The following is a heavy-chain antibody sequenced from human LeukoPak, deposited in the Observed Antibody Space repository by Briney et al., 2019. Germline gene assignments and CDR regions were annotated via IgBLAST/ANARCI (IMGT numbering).Heavy chain of an antibody. D-gene: IGHD6-13*01. Sequence: ASVKVSCKASGYTFTSYGISWVRQAPGQGLEWMGWISAYNGNTNYAQKLQGRVTITRDTSASTAYMELSSLRSEDTAVYYCASGSDSSWTFDYWGQGTLVTVSS. V-gene: IGHV1-18*01. CDR3: ASGSDSSWTFDY. CDR2: ISAYNGNT. CDR1: GYTFTSYG. J-gene: IGHJ4*02.